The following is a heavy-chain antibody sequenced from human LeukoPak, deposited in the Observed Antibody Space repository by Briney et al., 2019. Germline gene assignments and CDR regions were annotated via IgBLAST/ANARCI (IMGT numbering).Heavy chain of an antibody. V-gene: IGHV4-39*07. CDR2: INYSGST. CDR1: GGSISSSSHY. Sequence: SETLSLTRTVSGGSISSSSHYWSWIRQPPGKGLEWIGEINYSGSTNYNPSLKSRVTISVDTSKNQFSLKLSSVTAADTAVYYCARICSGGSCYPAPWGQGTLVTVSS. CDR3: ARICSGGSCYPAP. D-gene: IGHD2-15*01. J-gene: IGHJ5*02.